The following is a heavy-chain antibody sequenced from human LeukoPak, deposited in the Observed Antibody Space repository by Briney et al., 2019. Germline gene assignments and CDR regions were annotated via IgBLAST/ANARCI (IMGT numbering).Heavy chain of an antibody. CDR3: ARVEEGYGSGRRENYYYYYMDV. CDR1: GGSFSGYY. D-gene: IGHD3-10*01. Sequence: ASETLSLTCAVYGGSFSGYYWSWIRQPPGKGLEWIGEINHSGSTNYNPSLKSRVTISVDTSKNQFSLKLSSVTAADTAVYYCARVEEGYGSGRRENYYYYYMDVWGKGTTVTISS. J-gene: IGHJ6*03. CDR2: INHSGST. V-gene: IGHV4-34*01.